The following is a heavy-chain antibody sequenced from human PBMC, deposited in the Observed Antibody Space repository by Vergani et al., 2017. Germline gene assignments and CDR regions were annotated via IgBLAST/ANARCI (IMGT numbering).Heavy chain of an antibody. D-gene: IGHD3-9*01. CDR2: IYSTGST. CDR3: ARVMYRDDASTGYRLEGMDI. V-gene: IGHV4-59*13. J-gene: IGHJ6*02. CDR1: GGSFNTYY. Sequence: QVQLEESCPGLVKPSETLSLTCTVSGGSFNTYYWSWIRQSPGKGLEWIGYIYSTGSTNYNPYLNSRVTMSVDTSKNQFSLKLSSGTAADTAVDFCARVMYRDDASTGYRLEGMDIWGQGSKVTISS.